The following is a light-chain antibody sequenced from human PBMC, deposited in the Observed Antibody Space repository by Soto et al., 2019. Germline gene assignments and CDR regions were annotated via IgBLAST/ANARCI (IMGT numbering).Light chain of an antibody. CDR3: SSYAGGNNVV. Sequence: QSVLTQPPSASGSPGQSVTISCTGTSSDVGGYNYVSWYQQHPGKAPKLVIFEVTKRPSGVPDRFSGSKSGNTASLTVSRLQAEDEADYYCSSYAGGNNVVFGGGTQLTVL. CDR1: SSDVGGYNY. J-gene: IGLJ2*01. CDR2: EVT. V-gene: IGLV2-8*01.